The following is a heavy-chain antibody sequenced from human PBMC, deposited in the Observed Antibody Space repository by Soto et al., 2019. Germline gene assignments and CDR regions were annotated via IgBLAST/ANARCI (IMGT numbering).Heavy chain of an antibody. V-gene: IGHV3-72*01. CDR1: GFTFSDHY. J-gene: IGHJ6*02. D-gene: IGHD3-10*01. CDR3: ARDWGYGSGSGMDV. Sequence: GGSLRLSCAASGFTFSDHYMDWVRQAPGKGLEWVGRTRNKANSYTTEYAASVKGRFTISRDDSKNSLYLQMNSLKTEDSAVYYCARDWGYGSGSGMDVWGQGTTVTVSS. CDR2: TRNKANSYTT.